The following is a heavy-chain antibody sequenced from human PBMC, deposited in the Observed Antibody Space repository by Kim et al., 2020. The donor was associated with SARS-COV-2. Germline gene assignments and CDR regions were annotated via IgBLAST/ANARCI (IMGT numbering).Heavy chain of an antibody. J-gene: IGHJ4*02. Sequence: GGSLRLSCAASGFTVSSNYMSWVRQAPGKGLEWVSVIYVGGNTIYADSVRGRFTISRDNSKNTVYLQMNSLRVEDTATYYCARDTTSSWHFDCWGQGPLVTVSS. CDR1: GFTVSSNY. V-gene: IGHV3-53*01. CDR2: IYVGGNT. D-gene: IGHD6-13*01. CDR3: ARDTTSSWHFDC.